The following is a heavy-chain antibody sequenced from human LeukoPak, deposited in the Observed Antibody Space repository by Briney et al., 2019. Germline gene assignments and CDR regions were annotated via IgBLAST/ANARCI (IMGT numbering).Heavy chain of an antibody. CDR3: ARVGASLGHYYYMDV. D-gene: IGHD1-26*01. CDR1: GYSISSGYY. Sequence: SETLSLTCTVSGYSISSGYYWGWIRQPPGKGLEWIGSIYHSGSTYYNPSLKSRVTISVDTSKNQFSLKLSSVTAADTAVYYCARVGASLGHYYYMDVWGKGTTVTISS. V-gene: IGHV4-38-2*02. CDR2: IYHSGST. J-gene: IGHJ6*03.